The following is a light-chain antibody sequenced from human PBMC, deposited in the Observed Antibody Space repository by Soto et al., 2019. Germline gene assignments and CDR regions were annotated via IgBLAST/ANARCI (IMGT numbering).Light chain of an antibody. V-gene: IGLV2-14*01. J-gene: IGLJ1*01. CDR1: SSDVGGYNY. CDR3: SSYSSSNTLPYV. CDR2: DVS. Sequence: QSVLTQPASVSGSPGQSITISCTGTSSDVGGYNYVSWYQQHPDKAPKFMIYDVSNRPSGVSNRFSGSKSGNTASLTISGLQAEDEADYSCSSYSSSNTLPYVFGTGTKVTVL.